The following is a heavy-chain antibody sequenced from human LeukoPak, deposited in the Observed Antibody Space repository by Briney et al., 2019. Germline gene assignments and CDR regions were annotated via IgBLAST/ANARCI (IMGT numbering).Heavy chain of an antibody. CDR1: GFTFSSYS. D-gene: IGHD1-26*01. CDR3: AREEGIVGATTDDAFDI. Sequence: GGSLRLSCAASGFTFSSYSMNWVRQAPGKGLEWVSSISSSSSYIYYADSVKGRFTISRDNAKNSLYLQMNSLRAEDTAVYYCAREEGIVGATTDDAFDIWGQGTMVTVSS. CDR2: ISSSSSYI. V-gene: IGHV3-21*01. J-gene: IGHJ3*02.